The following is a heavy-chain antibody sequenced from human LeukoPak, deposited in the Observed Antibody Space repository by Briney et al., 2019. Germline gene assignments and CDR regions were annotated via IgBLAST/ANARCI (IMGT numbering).Heavy chain of an antibody. D-gene: IGHD5-12*01. CDR1: GYTFTSYY. CDR3: ARDPGGYSGYDTHGRYYYYYYMDV. Sequence: GASVKVSCKASGYTFTSYYMHWVRQAPGQGLEWMGIINPSGGSTSYAQKFQGRVTMTRDTSTSTVYMELSSLRSEDTAVYYCARDPGGYSGYDTHGRYYYYYYMDVWGKGTTVTVSS. J-gene: IGHJ6*03. V-gene: IGHV1-46*03. CDR2: INPSGGST.